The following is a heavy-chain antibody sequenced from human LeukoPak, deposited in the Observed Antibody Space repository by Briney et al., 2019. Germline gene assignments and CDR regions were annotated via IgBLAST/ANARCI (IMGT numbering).Heavy chain of an antibody. Sequence: PSETMSLTRAVYGGSFSGYYWSWIRQPPGKGLEWIGEINHSGSTNYNPSLKSRVTISVDTSKNQFSLKLSSVTAADTAVYYCARPISQWLVRVRAFDIWGQGTMVTVSS. J-gene: IGHJ3*02. V-gene: IGHV4-34*01. CDR3: ARPISQWLVRVRAFDI. D-gene: IGHD6-19*01. CDR1: GGSFSGYY. CDR2: INHSGST.